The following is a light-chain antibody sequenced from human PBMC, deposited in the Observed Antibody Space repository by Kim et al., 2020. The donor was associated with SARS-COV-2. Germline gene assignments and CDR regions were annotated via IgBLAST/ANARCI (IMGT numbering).Light chain of an antibody. J-gene: IGLJ2*01. Sequence: GQSITIYCTGTSSDVGGYNYVSWYQQHPGKAPKLMIYDVSNRPSGVSNRFSGSKSGNTASLTISGLQAEDEADYYCSSYTSSSTPVFGGGTQLTVL. CDR3: SSYTSSSTPV. V-gene: IGLV2-14*03. CDR1: SSDVGGYNY. CDR2: DVS.